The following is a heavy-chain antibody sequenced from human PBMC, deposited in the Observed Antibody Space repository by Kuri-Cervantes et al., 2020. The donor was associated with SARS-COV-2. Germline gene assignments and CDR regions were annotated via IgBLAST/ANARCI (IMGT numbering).Heavy chain of an antibody. V-gene: IGHV3-66*02. J-gene: IGHJ4*02. Sequence: ETLSLTCTVSGGSISSSSYYWGWIRQPPGKGLEWVSVIYSGGSTYYADSVKGRFTISRDNSKNTLYLQMNSLRAEDTAVYYCAGGYDILTVRSYFDYWGQGTLVTVSS. D-gene: IGHD3-9*01. CDR1: GGSISSSSYY. CDR2: IYSGGST. CDR3: AGGYDILTVRSYFDY.